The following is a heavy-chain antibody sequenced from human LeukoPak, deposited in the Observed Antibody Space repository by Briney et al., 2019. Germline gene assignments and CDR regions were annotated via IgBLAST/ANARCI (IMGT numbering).Heavy chain of an antibody. CDR1: GGTFSSYA. CDR2: IIPIFGTA. D-gene: IGHD5-24*01. V-gene: IGHV1-69*06. J-gene: IGHJ4*02. Sequence: ASVKVSCKASGGTFSSYAISWVRQAPGQGLEWMGGIIPIFGTANYAQKFQGRVTITADKSTSTAYMELSSLRSEDTAVYYCARMEMATMSIGYWGQGTLVTVSS. CDR3: ARMEMATMSIGY.